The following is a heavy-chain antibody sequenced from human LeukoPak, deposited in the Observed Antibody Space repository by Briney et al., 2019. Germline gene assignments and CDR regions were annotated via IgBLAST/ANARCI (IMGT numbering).Heavy chain of an antibody. D-gene: IGHD4-23*01. CDR1: GYTFTSYD. CDR2: TNPNSGNT. Sequence: ASVKVSCKASGYTFTSYDMNWVRQATGQGLEWLGWTNPNSGNTGYAQKFQGRVTMTRNTSISTAYMELSSLRSEDTAVYYCARDYGGNSGWFDPWGQGTLVTVSS. V-gene: IGHV1-8*01. CDR3: ARDYGGNSGWFDP. J-gene: IGHJ5*02.